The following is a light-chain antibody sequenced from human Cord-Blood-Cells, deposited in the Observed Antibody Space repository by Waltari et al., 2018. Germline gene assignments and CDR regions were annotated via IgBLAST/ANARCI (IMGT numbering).Light chain of an antibody. V-gene: IGKV4-1*01. Sequence: DIVMTQSPDSLAVSLGERATINCKSSQSVLYSSNNKNYLAWYQQKTGQPPKLLIYWASTRESGVPDLFIRHGSLSDFSLTISILQTYHGPIYYSQQYYSTPLTFGGGTKVEI. CDR2: WAS. CDR1: QSVLYSSNNKNY. J-gene: IGKJ4*01. CDR3: QQYYSTPLT.